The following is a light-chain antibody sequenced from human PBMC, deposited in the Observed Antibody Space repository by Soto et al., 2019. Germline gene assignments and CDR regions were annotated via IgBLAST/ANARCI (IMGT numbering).Light chain of an antibody. V-gene: IGKV3-20*01. Sequence: IMLTQSPGTLSLSPGDRATLSCRASESISSSYLAWYQQKPGQAPRLLIYGASSRATGIPDRFSGSGSGTDFTLTISRLEPEDVAVYYCQQFGRSPPYTFGQGTKLEIK. CDR1: ESISSSY. J-gene: IGKJ2*01. CDR2: GAS. CDR3: QQFGRSPPYT.